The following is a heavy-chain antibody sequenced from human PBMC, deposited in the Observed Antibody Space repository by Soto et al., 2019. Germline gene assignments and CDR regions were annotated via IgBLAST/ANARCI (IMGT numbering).Heavy chain of an antibody. Sequence: SETLSLTCAVSSGSISSSNWWSWGRQPPGKGLEWIGEIYHSGSTNYNPSLKSRVTISVDKSKNQFSLKLSSVTAADTAVYYCARVTESGYMDVWGKGTTVTVSS. CDR3: ARVTESGYMDV. CDR1: SGSISSSNW. J-gene: IGHJ6*03. CDR2: IYHSGST. D-gene: IGHD3-10*01. V-gene: IGHV4-4*02.